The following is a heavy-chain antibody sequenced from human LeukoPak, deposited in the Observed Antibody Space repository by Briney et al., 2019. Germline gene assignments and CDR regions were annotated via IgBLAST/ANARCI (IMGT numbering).Heavy chain of an antibody. D-gene: IGHD3-9*01. CDR1: GFTFSSYA. CDR2: ISGSGGST. Sequence: GGSLRLSCAASGFTFSSYAVSWVRQAPGKGLEWVSAISGSGGSTYYADSVKGRFTISRDNSKNTLYLQMNSLRAEDTAVYYCASLTKGYFDWLWTPAEYNFDYWGQGTLVTVSS. CDR3: ASLTKGYFDWLWTPAEYNFDY. V-gene: IGHV3-23*01. J-gene: IGHJ4*02.